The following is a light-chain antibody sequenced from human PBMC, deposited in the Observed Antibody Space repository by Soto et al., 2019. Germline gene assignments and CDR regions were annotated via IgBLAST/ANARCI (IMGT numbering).Light chain of an antibody. V-gene: IGLV2-14*01. J-gene: IGLJ1*01. CDR3: CSYTSSTNYV. CDR2: EVS. CDR1: SSDISIYNY. Sequence: SALTPPALVSRSPGQPPTLPGPGTSSDISIYNYVSWYQQHPGKAPKLIIYEVSNRPSGISNRFSGAKSGNTASLTISGLQVEAEADYYCCSYTSSTNYVFGTG.